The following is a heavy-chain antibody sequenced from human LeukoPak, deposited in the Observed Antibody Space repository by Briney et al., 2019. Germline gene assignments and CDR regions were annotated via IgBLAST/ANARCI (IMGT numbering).Heavy chain of an antibody. CDR3: AQQWLVYYFDY. V-gene: IGHV3-23*01. D-gene: IGHD6-19*01. Sequence: GGSLRLSCAASGFTFSSYAMSWVRQAPGKGLEWVSAISGSGGSTYYADSVKGRFTISRDNSKNTLYLQMNSLGAEDTAVYYCAQQWLVYYFDYWGQGTLVTVSS. CDR1: GFTFSSYA. J-gene: IGHJ4*02. CDR2: ISGSGGST.